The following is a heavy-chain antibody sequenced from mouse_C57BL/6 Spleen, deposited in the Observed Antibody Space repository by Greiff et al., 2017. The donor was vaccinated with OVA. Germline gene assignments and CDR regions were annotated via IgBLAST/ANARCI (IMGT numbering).Heavy chain of an antibody. V-gene: IGHV1-64*01. J-gene: IGHJ3*01. CDR2: IHPNSGST. CDR1: GYTFTSYW. Sequence: VQLQQPGAELVKPGASVKLSCKASGYTFTSYWMHWVKQRPGHGLEWIGMIHPNSGSTNYNEKFKSKATLTVDKSSSTAYMQLSSLTSEDSAVYYCARGDGYSWFADWGQGTLVTVSA. D-gene: IGHD2-3*01. CDR3: ARGDGYSWFAD.